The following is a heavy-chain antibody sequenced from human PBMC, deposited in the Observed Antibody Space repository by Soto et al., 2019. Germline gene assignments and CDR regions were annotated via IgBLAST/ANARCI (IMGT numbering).Heavy chain of an antibody. CDR3: ARGVNDDS. Sequence: EVKLVESGGGLMQPGGSLRLSCAASGFSVGGSPMTWVRQAPGKGLEWVASIHTGGSTFYADPVKGRFTISRDNSKNMVYLQMNSLTVGDTAMYFCARGVNDDSWGRGTLVTVSS. CDR1: GFSVGGSP. CDR2: IHTGGST. D-gene: IGHD1-1*01. J-gene: IGHJ4*02. V-gene: IGHV3-53*01.